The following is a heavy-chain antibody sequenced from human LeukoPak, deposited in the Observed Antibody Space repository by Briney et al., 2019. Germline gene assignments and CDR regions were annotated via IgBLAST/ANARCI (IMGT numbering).Heavy chain of an antibody. V-gene: IGHV3-30*02. J-gene: IGHJ4*02. CDR2: IRYDGSNK. D-gene: IGHD3-10*01. Sequence: GGSLRLSCEASGFTFSSYSMNWVRQAPGKGLEWVAFIRYDGSNKYYADSVKGRFTISRDNSKNTLYLQMNSLRAEDTAVYYCARYGSPLSFQPRAVPANDYWGQGTLVTVSS. CDR3: ARYGSPLSFQPRAVPANDY. CDR1: GFTFSSYS.